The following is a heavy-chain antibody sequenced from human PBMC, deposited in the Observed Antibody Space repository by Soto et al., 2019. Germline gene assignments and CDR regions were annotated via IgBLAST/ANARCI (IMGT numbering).Heavy chain of an antibody. Sequence: PGGSLRLSCAASGFTFSSYAMHWVRQAPGKGLEWVAVIWYDGSNNYYADSVKGRFTISRDNSKNTLFLQMNSLRAEDTALYYFARDLRAYYYDSSGYYLDYWGQGTLVTVSS. J-gene: IGHJ4*02. D-gene: IGHD3-22*01. CDR3: ARDLRAYYYDSSGYYLDY. CDR1: GFTFSSYA. CDR2: IWYDGSNN. V-gene: IGHV3-33*08.